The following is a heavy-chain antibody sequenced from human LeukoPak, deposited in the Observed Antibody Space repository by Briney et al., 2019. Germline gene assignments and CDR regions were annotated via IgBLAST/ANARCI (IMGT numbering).Heavy chain of an antibody. Sequence: GRSLRLSCAASGFTFDDYAMHWVRQAPGKGLEWVSGISWNSGSIGYADSVKGRFTISRDNAKNSLYLQMNSLRAEDTALYYCAKGGIVVPAAIGDWFDPWGQGTLVTVSS. D-gene: IGHD2-2*02. J-gene: IGHJ5*02. CDR2: ISWNSGSI. CDR1: GFTFDDYA. CDR3: AKGGIVVPAAIGDWFDP. V-gene: IGHV3-9*01.